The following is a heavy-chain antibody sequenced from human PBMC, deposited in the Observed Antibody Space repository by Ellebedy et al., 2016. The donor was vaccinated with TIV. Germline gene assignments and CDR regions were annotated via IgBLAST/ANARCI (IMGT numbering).Heavy chain of an antibody. J-gene: IGHJ6*03. CDR3: ARLTPEGGPAYYMDV. CDR2: IYYSGST. Sequence: SETLSLXCTVSGGSISSSSYYWGWIRQPPGKGLEWIGSIYYSGSTYYNPSLKSRVTISVDTSKNQFSLKLSSVTAADTAVYYCARLTPEGGPAYYMDVWGKGTTVTVSS. V-gene: IGHV4-39*01. D-gene: IGHD3-16*01. CDR1: GGSISSSSYY.